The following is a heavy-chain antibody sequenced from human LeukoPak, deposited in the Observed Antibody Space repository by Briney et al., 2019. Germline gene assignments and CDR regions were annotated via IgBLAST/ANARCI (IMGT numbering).Heavy chain of an antibody. Sequence: SXGSXRLSCAASGFTFSNAWMSWVRQAPGKGLEWVGRIKSKTDGGTTDYAAPVKGRFTISRDDSKNTLYLQMNSLKTEDTAVYYCTTQLWFGELLLFDYWGQGTLVTVSS. CDR1: GFTFSNAW. CDR3: TTQLWFGELLLFDY. V-gene: IGHV3-15*01. CDR2: IKSKTDGGTT. J-gene: IGHJ4*02. D-gene: IGHD3-10*01.